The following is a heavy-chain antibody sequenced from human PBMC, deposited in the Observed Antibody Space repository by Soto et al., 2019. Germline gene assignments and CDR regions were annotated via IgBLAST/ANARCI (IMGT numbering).Heavy chain of an antibody. Sequence: SETLFLTCTVSGGSIGSSSYYWGWIRQPPGKGLEWIGSIYYSGSTYYNPSLKSRVTISVDTSKNQFSLKLSSVTAADTAVYYCAREGGGTDYYDSSGYYYFDYWGQGTLVTVSS. CDR1: GGSIGSSSYY. CDR3: AREGGGTDYYDSSGYYYFDY. CDR2: IYYSGST. D-gene: IGHD3-22*01. J-gene: IGHJ4*02. V-gene: IGHV4-39*02.